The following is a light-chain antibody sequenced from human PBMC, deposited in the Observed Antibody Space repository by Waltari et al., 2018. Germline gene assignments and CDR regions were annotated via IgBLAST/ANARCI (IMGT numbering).Light chain of an antibody. Sequence: QSVLTQPPSVSGAPGQRVTISCTGSSSNIGAGYDVHWYQQLPGTAPKLLIYGNPNRPACVPDRFSGSKSGTSASLAITGLQAEDEADYYCQSYDSSLSGYVVFGGGTKLTVL. CDR1: SSNIGAGYD. CDR2: GNP. CDR3: QSYDSSLSGYVV. J-gene: IGLJ2*01. V-gene: IGLV1-40*01.